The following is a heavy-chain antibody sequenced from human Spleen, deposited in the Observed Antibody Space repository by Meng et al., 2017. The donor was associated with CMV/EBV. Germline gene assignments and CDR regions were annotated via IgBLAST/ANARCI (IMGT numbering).Heavy chain of an antibody. Sequence: GGSLKISCAASGFTFSSYAMHWVRQAPGKGLEWVAVISYDGRNKYYADSVKGRFTVSRDTSKNTLYLQMNSLRAEDTAVYYCAREGYPDAFDIWGQGTMVTVSS. V-gene: IGHV3-30*04. D-gene: IGHD2-2*01. CDR2: ISYDGRNK. CDR3: AREGYPDAFDI. CDR1: GFTFSSYA. J-gene: IGHJ3*02.